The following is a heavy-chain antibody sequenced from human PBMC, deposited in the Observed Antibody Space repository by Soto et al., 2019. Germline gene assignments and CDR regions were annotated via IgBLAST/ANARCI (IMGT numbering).Heavy chain of an antibody. D-gene: IGHD1-1*01. CDR3: ARSYNWNDPAGY. CDR2: IRPDTGDT. Sequence: ASVKVSCKASGYNFMGLYIHWVRQAPGQGLEWLGWIRPDTGDTSYAQKFQGRVTMTRDTSTSTVYMELSSLRSGDTAVYYCARSYNWNDPAGYWGQGTLVTVSS. V-gene: IGHV1-2*02. J-gene: IGHJ4*02. CDR1: GYNFMGLY.